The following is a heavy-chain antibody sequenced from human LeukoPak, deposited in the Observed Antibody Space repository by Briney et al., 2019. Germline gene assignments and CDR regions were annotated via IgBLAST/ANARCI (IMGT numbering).Heavy chain of an antibody. Sequence: PSETLSLTCAVSGGSISSSNWWSWVRQPPGKGLEWIGEIYHSGSTNYNPSLKSRVTISVDKSKNQFSLKLSSVTAADTAVYYCATTPNWGRFGFRSFYFDYWGQGTLVTVSS. CDR1: GGSISSSNW. D-gene: IGHD7-27*01. CDR3: ATTPNWGRFGFRSFYFDY. V-gene: IGHV4-4*02. J-gene: IGHJ4*02. CDR2: IYHSGST.